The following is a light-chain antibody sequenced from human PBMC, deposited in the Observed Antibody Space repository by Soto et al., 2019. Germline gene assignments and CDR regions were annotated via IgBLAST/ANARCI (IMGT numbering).Light chain of an antibody. V-gene: IGKV3-11*01. CDR2: DAS. Sequence: EIVLTQSPATLSLSPGKRATLSCRASQSVSSYLAWYQQKPGQAPRLLIYDASNRATGIPARFSGSGSGTSFTPTISSLEPEDFAVYYRPQRRNWPPRFTFGPGTKVDIK. CDR1: QSVSSY. J-gene: IGKJ3*01. CDR3: PQRRNWPPRFT.